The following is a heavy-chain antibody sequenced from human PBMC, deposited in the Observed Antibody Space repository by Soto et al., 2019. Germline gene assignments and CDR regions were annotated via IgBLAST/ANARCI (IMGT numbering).Heavy chain of an antibody. CDR3: ARDVGYGLIDY. J-gene: IGHJ4*02. V-gene: IGHV1-18*01. D-gene: IGHD5-18*01. CDR1: GYTFTSYG. CDR2: INAYNGNT. Sequence: QVQLVQSGAEVKKPGASVKVSCKASGYTFTSYGISWVRQAPGQGLEWMGWINAYNGNTNFAQKLQGRVTMTTDTSTSTDYMELRSLSSDDTAVYYCARDVGYGLIDYWGQGTLVTVSS.